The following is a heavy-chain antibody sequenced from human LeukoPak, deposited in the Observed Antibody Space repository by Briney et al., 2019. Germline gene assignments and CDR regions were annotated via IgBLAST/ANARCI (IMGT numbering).Heavy chain of an antibody. V-gene: IGHV3-21*01. CDR2: ISTSSNNI. Sequence: RGSLRLSCAASGFTVSTYTMNWVRQAPGKGLEWVSSISTSSNNIYYSDSMKGRFTTSRDNAKNSLFLQMNSLRAEDTAIYYCARDIATAGPLAFDYWGQGTLVTVP. J-gene: IGHJ4*02. CDR1: GFTVSTYT. CDR3: ARDIATAGPLAFDY. D-gene: IGHD6-13*01.